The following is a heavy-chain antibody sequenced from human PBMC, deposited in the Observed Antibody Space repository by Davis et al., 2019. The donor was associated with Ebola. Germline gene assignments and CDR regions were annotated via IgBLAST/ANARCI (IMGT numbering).Heavy chain of an antibody. D-gene: IGHD2-21*02. Sequence: GESLKISCAASGFTFNKYAMSWVRQAPGKGLEWVSVVSDRATTIYYADSVKGRFTISRDNSKNTLYLQMNSLRAEDTALYYCAKEEAYCGGDCYGYFDSWGQGTLVTVSS. J-gene: IGHJ4*02. CDR2: VSDRATTI. CDR3: AKEEAYCGGDCYGYFDS. V-gene: IGHV3-23*01. CDR1: GFTFNKYA.